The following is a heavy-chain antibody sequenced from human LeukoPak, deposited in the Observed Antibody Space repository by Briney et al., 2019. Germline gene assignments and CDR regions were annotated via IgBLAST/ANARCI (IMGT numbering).Heavy chain of an antibody. Sequence: GASVKVSCKASGYTFTSYGISWVRQAPGQGLEWMGWISAYNGNTNYAQKLQGRVTMTTDTSTSTAYMELRSLRSDDTAVYYCARDAIFGVQSQAFDIWGQGTMVTVSS. CDR2: ISAYNGNT. CDR1: GYTFTSYG. CDR3: ARDAIFGVQSQAFDI. J-gene: IGHJ3*02. V-gene: IGHV1-18*01. D-gene: IGHD3-3*01.